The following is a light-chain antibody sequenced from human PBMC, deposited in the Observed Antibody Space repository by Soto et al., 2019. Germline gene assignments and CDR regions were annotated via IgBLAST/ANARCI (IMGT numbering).Light chain of an antibody. CDR1: QGISVY. Sequence: DIQMTQSPSSLSASLGDRVTITCRAKQGISVYLAGSQQKPGKVPKLLIYAASTLHSGVPSRFSGSGSGTDFTLTISSLQAEDVATYYYQKYNSAPLTFGGGTKVEIK. J-gene: IGKJ4*01. CDR2: AAS. CDR3: QKYNSAPLT. V-gene: IGKV1-27*01.